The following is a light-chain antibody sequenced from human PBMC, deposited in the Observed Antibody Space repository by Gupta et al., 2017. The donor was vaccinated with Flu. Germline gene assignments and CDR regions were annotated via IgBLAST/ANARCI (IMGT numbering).Light chain of an antibody. Sequence: IVLTQSPATLSLSPGERATLSCGASQSVSSSYLAWYQQKPGLAPRLLIYDASSRDFTLTISRLEPEDFAVYYCQQYGSSPPYTFGQGTKLEIK. V-gene: IGKV3D-20*01. CDR1: QSVSSSY. J-gene: IGKJ2*01. CDR3: QQYGSSPPYT. CDR2: DAS.